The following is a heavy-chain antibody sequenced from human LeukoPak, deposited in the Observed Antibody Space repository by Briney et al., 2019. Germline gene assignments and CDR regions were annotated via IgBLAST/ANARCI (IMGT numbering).Heavy chain of an antibody. Sequence: PSETLSLTCTVSGGSISSYYWSWIRQPPGKGLEWIGYIYYTGSTHYNPSLKSRVTISVDTSKNQFSLKLSSVTTADTAVYYCARDVRLYSGSGSYQHAFDIWGQGTMVSLSS. CDR1: GGSISSYY. CDR2: IYYTGST. J-gene: IGHJ3*02. CDR3: ARDVRLYSGSGSYQHAFDI. D-gene: IGHD3-10*01. V-gene: IGHV4-59*01.